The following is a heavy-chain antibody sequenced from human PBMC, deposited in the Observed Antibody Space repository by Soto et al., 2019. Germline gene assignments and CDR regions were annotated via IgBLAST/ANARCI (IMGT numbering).Heavy chain of an antibody. CDR2: ISGSGGST. V-gene: IGHV3-23*01. D-gene: IGHD7-27*01. CDR3: AKDLGWGKEGGMDV. J-gene: IGHJ6*02. Sequence: PGGSLRLSCAASGFTFSSYAMSWVRQAPGKGLEWVSDISGSGGSTYYADSVKGRFTISRDNSKNTLYLQMNSLRAEDTAVYYCAKDLGWGKEGGMDVWGQGTTVTVSS. CDR1: GFTFSSYA.